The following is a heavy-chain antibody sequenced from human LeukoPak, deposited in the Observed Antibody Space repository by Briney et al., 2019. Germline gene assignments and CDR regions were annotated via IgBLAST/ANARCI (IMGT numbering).Heavy chain of an antibody. CDR1: GFTFSSYW. J-gene: IGHJ6*03. CDR2: IKQDGSEK. V-gene: IGHV3-7*01. Sequence: GGSLRLSCAASGFTFSSYWMSWVRQAPGKGLEWVANIKQDGSEKYYVDSVKGRFTTSRDNAKDSLYLQMNSLRAEDTAVYYCARAPGIAAGRYYYYMDVWGKGTTVTISS. CDR3: ARAPGIAAGRYYYYMDV. D-gene: IGHD6-13*01.